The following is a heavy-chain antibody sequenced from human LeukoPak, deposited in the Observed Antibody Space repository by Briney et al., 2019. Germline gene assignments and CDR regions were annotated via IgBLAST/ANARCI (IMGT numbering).Heavy chain of an antibody. V-gene: IGHV1-46*01. Sequence: ASVKVSCKASGYTFTSYYMHWVRQAPGQGLEWMGIINPSGGSTSYAQKFQGRVTMTRDMSTSTVYMELSSLRSEDTAVYFCARVKVNTAMALQYYHYYMDVWGKGTTVIVSS. CDR3: ARVKVNTAMALQYYHYYMDV. CDR2: INPSGGST. D-gene: IGHD5-18*01. CDR1: GYTFTSYY. J-gene: IGHJ6*03.